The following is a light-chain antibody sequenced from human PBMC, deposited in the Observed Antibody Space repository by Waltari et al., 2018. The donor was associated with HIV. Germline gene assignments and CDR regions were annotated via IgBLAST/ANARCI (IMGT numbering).Light chain of an antibody. V-gene: IGLV2-14*01. J-gene: IGLJ1*01. CDR3: SSYTSSSTSHV. CDR2: EVS. CDR1: SSDVGVYNY. Sequence: QSALTQPASVSGSPGQSITISCTGTSSDVGVYNYVSWDKQYPGKVPKLIVYEVSNRPAGVSNRFSGSKSGNTSSLTIAGLQAEDEADYYCSSYTSSSTSHVFGTGTKVTVL.